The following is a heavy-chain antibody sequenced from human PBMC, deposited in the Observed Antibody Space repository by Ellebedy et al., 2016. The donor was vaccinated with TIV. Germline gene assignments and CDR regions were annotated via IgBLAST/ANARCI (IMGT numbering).Heavy chain of an antibody. CDR3: ARGSEARGYYLDY. V-gene: IGHV4-39*07. D-gene: IGHD3-10*01. J-gene: IGHJ4*02. CDR1: GGSISSSSYY. CDR2: FSSSGRSGST. Sequence: MPSETLSLTCTVSGGSISSSSYYWGWIRQPPGKGLEWIGNFSSSGRSGSTFYNPSLQSRVTISVDTSKNQFSVKLRSVTAADTAVYFCARGSEARGYYLDYWGQGNLVTVPS.